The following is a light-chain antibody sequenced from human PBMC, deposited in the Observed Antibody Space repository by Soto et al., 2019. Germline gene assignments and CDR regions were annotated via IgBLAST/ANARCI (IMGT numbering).Light chain of an antibody. Sequence: EIVMTQSPATLSVSPGERATLSCRASQDISSHFAWFQQKPGQAPRLLFYTASTRATGIADRFSGSWSGTEFTLTISRLQSADSAVYYCQHYDTWPWTFGQGTKVEIK. V-gene: IGKV3-15*01. CDR1: QDISSH. J-gene: IGKJ1*01. CDR2: TAS. CDR3: QHYDTWPWT.